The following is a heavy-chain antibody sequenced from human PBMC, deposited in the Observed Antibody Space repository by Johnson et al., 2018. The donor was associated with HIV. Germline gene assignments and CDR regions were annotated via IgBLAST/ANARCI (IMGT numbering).Heavy chain of an antibody. D-gene: IGHD2-15*01. CDR3: VRDQEFCSGGRCRDAFDI. CDR2: IKEYGSEK. Sequence: MQLVESGGGLVQPGGSLRLSCAASGFTFGTYWISWVRQAPGKGLEWVTNIKEYGSEKYYVDSVRGRFTISRDNAKNSLYLQMNSLRVDDTAVYYCVRDQEFCSGGRCRDAFDIWGQGTMVTVSS. V-gene: IGHV3-7*05. J-gene: IGHJ3*02. CDR1: GFTFGTYW.